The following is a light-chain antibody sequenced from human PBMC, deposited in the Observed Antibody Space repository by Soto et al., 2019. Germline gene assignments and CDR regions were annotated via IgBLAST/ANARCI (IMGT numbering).Light chain of an antibody. Sequence: DSQMTQSHYPLSASVGDRVTITCRASQSIRNWLAWYQDKPGKAPKLLIYSASSLESGVPSRFSGSGSGTEFTLTIGGLQPDDFATYYCQHYNAFPWPFGQGTKV. CDR2: SAS. J-gene: IGKJ1*01. CDR3: QHYNAFPWP. CDR1: QSIRNW. V-gene: IGKV1-5*01.